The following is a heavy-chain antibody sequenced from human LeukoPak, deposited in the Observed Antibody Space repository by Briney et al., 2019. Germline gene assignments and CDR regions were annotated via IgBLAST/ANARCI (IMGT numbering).Heavy chain of an antibody. D-gene: IGHD3-10*01. CDR3: ARVITMVRGVIGYNWFDP. Sequence: ASVKVSCKASGYTFTGYYMHWVRQAPGQGLEWMGWVNPNSGGTNYAQKFQGRVTMTRDTSISTAYMELSRLRSDDTAVYYCARVITMVRGVIGYNWFDPWGQGTLVTVSS. CDR1: GYTFTGYY. J-gene: IGHJ5*02. CDR2: VNPNSGGT. V-gene: IGHV1-2*02.